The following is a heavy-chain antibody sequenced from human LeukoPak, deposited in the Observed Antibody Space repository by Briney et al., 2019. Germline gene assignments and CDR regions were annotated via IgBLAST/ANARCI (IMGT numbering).Heavy chain of an antibody. CDR2: IYHSGST. Sequence: SGTLSLTCAVSGGSISSSNWWSWVRQPPGKGLEWIGEIYHSGSTNYNPSLKSRVTISVDKSKNQFSLKLSSVTAADTAVYYCASRYCSGGDCYSWFDPWGQGILVTVSS. V-gene: IGHV4-4*02. J-gene: IGHJ5*02. D-gene: IGHD2-15*01. CDR3: ASRYCSGGDCYSWFDP. CDR1: GGSISSSNW.